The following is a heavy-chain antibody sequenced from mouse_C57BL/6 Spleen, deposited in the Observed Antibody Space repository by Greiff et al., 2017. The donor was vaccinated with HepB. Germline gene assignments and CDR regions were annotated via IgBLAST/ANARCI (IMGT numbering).Heavy chain of an antibody. V-gene: IGHV1-64*01. CDR2: IHPNSGST. Sequence: QVQLKQPGAELVKPGASVKLSCKASGYTFTSYWMHWVKQRPGQGLEWIGMIHPNSGSTNYNEKFKSKATLTVDKSSSTAYMQLSSLTSEDSAVYYCARLEGRGYAMDYWGQGTSVTVSS. CDR1: GYTFTSYW. J-gene: IGHJ4*01. CDR3: ARLEGRGYAMDY.